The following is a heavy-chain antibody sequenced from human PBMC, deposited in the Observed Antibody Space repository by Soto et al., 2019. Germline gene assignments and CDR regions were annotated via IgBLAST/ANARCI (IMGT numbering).Heavy chain of an antibody. D-gene: IGHD5-12*01. CDR1: GVTISTYY. CDR2: NYHSGTT. Sequence: NPSETLSLTSAVSGVTISTYYWSWIRQPPGKGLEWIGYNYHSGTTNYNPSLKSRVTISVDTSKNQFSLRLTSVTAADTAIYYCVREAYIGYGHAIDHWGQGPLVTVSS. V-gene: IGHV4-59*01. J-gene: IGHJ4*02. CDR3: VREAYIGYGHAIDH.